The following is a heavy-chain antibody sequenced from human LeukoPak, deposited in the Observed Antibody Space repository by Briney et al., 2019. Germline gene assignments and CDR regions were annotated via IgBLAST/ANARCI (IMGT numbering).Heavy chain of an antibody. Sequence: GRSLRLSCAVSGFTFSGSSMHWVRQASGTGLEWVGRIRSKAYSYATAYAASVKGRFTISRDDSKNTAYLQMNSLKTEDTAVYYCTLIYDSSGYSDFWGQGALVTVSS. D-gene: IGHD3-22*01. CDR3: TLIYDSSGYSDF. V-gene: IGHV3-73*01. J-gene: IGHJ4*02. CDR2: IRSKAYSYAT. CDR1: GFTFSGSS.